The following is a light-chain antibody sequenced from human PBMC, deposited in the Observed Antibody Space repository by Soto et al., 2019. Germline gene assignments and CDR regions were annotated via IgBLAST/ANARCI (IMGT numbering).Light chain of an antibody. CDR3: QQYANWPRT. J-gene: IGKJ1*01. Sequence: ELVLTQSPATLSVSPGARATLSCRASQSVSSNLAWYQQKPGQAPRLLIYGASTRATGIPARFSGSGSGTELTITISSLQSGDFEVYYCQQYANWPRTFGQGTKVEIK. CDR1: QSVSSN. V-gene: IGKV3-15*01. CDR2: GAS.